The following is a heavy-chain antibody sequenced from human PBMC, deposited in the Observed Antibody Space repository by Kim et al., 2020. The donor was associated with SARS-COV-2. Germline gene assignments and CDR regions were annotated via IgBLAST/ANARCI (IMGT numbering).Heavy chain of an antibody. CDR3: ARGPVGYCSGGSCY. CDR2: INHSGST. J-gene: IGHJ4*01. CDR1: GGSFSGYY. V-gene: IGHV4-34*01. D-gene: IGHD2-15*01. Sequence: SETLSLTCAVYGGSFSGYYWSWIRQPPGKGLEWIGEINHSGSTNYNPSLKSRVTISVDTSKNQFSLKLSSVTAADTAVYYCARGPVGYCSGGSCYWG.